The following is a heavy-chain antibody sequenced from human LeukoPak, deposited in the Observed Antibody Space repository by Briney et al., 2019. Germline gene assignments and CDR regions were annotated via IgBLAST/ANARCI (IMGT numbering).Heavy chain of an antibody. CDR1: GFTFSSYA. V-gene: IGHV3-21*01. CDR3: ARDPDTAPGYFDY. J-gene: IGHJ4*02. Sequence: GGSLRLSWAASGFTFSSYAMSWVRQAPGKGLEWVSSISSSSSYIYYADSVKGRFTISRDNDKNSLYLQMNSLRAEDTAVYYCARDPDTAPGYFDYWGQGTLVTVSS. D-gene: IGHD5-18*01. CDR2: ISSSSSYI.